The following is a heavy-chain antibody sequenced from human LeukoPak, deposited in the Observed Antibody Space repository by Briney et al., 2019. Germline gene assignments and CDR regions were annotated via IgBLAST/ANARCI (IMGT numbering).Heavy chain of an antibody. CDR1: GGSFSGYY. CDR3: ARDRARIAAAGTIVTYGMDV. D-gene: IGHD6-13*01. CDR2: INHSGST. J-gene: IGHJ6*02. V-gene: IGHV4-34*01. Sequence: PSETLSLTCAVYGGSFSGYYWSWIRQPPGKGLEWIGEINHSGSTNYNPSLKSRVTISVDTSKSQFSLKLSSVTAADTAVYYCARDRARIAAAGTIVTYGMDVWGQGTTVTVSS.